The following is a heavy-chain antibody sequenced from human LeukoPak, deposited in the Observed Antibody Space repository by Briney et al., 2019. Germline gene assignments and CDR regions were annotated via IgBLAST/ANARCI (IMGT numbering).Heavy chain of an antibody. CDR1: GASISSYF. V-gene: IGHV4-59*01. CDR2: IYYSGTT. CDR3: ARRTSGYYSKHYYFYMDV. D-gene: IGHD3-22*01. J-gene: IGHJ6*03. Sequence: SETLSLTCSVSGASISSYFWSWIRQPPGKGLEWIGYIYYSGTTNYNPSFKSRIAISLDTSKKQFSLRMRSVTAADTAVYYCARRTSGYYSKHYYFYMDVWGKGTTVTVSS.